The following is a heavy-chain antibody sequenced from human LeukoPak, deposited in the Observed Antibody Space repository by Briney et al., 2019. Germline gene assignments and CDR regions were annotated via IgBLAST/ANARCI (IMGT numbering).Heavy chain of an antibody. J-gene: IGHJ3*02. V-gene: IGHV3-23*01. CDR3: AKGGYCSSSSCYGVDAFDI. CDR1: GFTFSSYA. D-gene: IGHD2-2*01. CDR2: ISGSGGST. Sequence: GSLRLSCAASGFTFSSYAMSWVRQAPGKGLEWVSGISGSGGSTYYADSVKGRFTISRDNSKNTLFLQMHSLRAEDTAVYYCAKGGYCSSSSCYGVDAFDIWGQGTMVTVSS.